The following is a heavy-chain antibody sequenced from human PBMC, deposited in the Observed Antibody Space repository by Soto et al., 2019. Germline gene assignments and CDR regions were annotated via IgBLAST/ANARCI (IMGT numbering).Heavy chain of an antibody. V-gene: IGHV1-69*02. D-gene: IGHD3-10*01. J-gene: IGHJ6*02. CDR1: GGTFSSYT. Sequence: QVQLVQSGAEVKKPGSSVKVSCKASGGTFSSYTISWVRQAPGQGLEWMGRIIPILGIANYAQKFQGRVTITADKSTSTAYMERSSLRSEDTAVYYCARAGYYGSGRYYGMDVWGQGTTVTVSS. CDR3: ARAGYYGSGRYYGMDV. CDR2: IIPILGIA.